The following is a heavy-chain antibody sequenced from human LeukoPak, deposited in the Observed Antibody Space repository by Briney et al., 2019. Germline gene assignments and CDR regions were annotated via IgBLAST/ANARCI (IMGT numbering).Heavy chain of an antibody. Sequence: SSETLSLTCTVSGGSISSFYWTLIRQPPGKGLEWIGYMYYNGATTYNPSLKSRVTMSVDTSKEQFSLKLTSVTAADTAVYYCARYGGSGWVIDNWGQGTQVTVSS. CDR2: MYYNGAT. D-gene: IGHD6-19*01. CDR3: ARYGGSGWVIDN. CDR1: GGSISSFY. V-gene: IGHV4-59*08. J-gene: IGHJ4*02.